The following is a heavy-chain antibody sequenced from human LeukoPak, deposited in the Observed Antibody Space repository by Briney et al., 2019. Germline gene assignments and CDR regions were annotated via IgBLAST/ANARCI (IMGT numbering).Heavy chain of an antibody. D-gene: IGHD1-26*01. CDR1: GFTFSNAW. CDR2: IKSKTDGGTT. Sequence: GGSLRLSCAASGFTFSNAWMSWVRQAPGKRLEWVGRIKSKTDGGTTDYAAPVKGRFTISRDDSKNTLYLQMNSLKTEDTAVYYCTTVVGAKGDYFDYWGQGTLVTVSS. CDR3: TTVVGAKGDYFDY. J-gene: IGHJ4*02. V-gene: IGHV3-15*01.